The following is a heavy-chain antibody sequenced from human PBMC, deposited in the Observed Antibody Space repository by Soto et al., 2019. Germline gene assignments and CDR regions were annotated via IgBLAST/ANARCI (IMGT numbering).Heavy chain of an antibody. CDR3: ARDSGLVISYYGGMDV. CDR1: GFTFSSYG. CDR2: IWYDGSNK. J-gene: IGHJ6*02. D-gene: IGHD3-9*01. V-gene: IGHV3-33*01. Sequence: GGSLRLSCAASGFTFSSYGMHWVRQAPGKGLEWVAVIWYDGSNKYYADSVKGRFTISRDNSKNTLYLQMNSLRAEDTAVYYCARDSGLVISYYGGMDVWGQGTTVTVSS.